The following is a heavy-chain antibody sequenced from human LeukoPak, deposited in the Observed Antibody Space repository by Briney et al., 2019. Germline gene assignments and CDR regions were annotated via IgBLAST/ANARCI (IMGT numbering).Heavy chain of an antibody. CDR2: INHSGST. V-gene: IGHV4-34*01. CDR1: GGSFSGYY. J-gene: IGHJ4*02. D-gene: IGHD5-18*01. CDR3: ARGGGYSSSFDY. Sequence: SETLSLTCAVYGGSFSGYYWSWIRQPPGKGLEWIGEINHSGSTNYNPSLKSRVTISVDTSKNQFSLKLSSVTAADTAVYYCARGGGYSSSFDYRGQGTLVTVSS.